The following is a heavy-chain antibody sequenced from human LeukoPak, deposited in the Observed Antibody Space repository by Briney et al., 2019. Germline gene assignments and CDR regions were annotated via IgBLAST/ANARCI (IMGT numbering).Heavy chain of an antibody. Sequence: PSETLSLTCTVSGDYISSYYWSWIRQPPGKGLEWIGYIYYTGITNYNPSLKSRVTISLDTSKHQFSLKLSSVTAADTAVYYCARVSPGNDAFDIWGQGTMVTVSS. D-gene: IGHD1-14*01. CDR3: ARVSPGNDAFDI. J-gene: IGHJ3*02. CDR1: GDYISSYY. CDR2: IYYTGIT. V-gene: IGHV4-59*01.